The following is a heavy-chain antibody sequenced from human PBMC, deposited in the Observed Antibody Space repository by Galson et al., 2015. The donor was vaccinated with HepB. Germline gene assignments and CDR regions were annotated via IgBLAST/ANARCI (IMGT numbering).Heavy chain of an antibody. CDR1: GFTFSSYS. CDR3: TTDSVGAGPPYYYYYGMDV. Sequence: SLRLSCAASGFTFSSYSMNWVRQAPGKGLEWVGRIKSKTDGGTTDYAAPVKGRFTISRDDSKNTLYLQMNSLKTEDTAVYYCTTDSVGAGPPYYYYYGMDVWGQGTTVTVSS. J-gene: IGHJ6*02. CDR2: IKSKTDGGTT. D-gene: IGHD1-26*01. V-gene: IGHV3-15*01.